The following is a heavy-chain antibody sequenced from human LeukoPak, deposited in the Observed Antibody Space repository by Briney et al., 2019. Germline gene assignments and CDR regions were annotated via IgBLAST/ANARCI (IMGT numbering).Heavy chain of an antibody. D-gene: IGHD6-13*01. CDR2: ISSSSSYT. CDR3: AKDEELTAAARSPPGDY. CDR1: GFTFSDYY. V-gene: IGHV3-11*05. Sequence: GGSLRLSWAVSGFTFSDYYISWIRQAPGKGVEWVSYISSSSSYTNYADSVKGRFTISRDNAKNSLYLQMNSLRAEDTAVYYCAKDEELTAAARSPPGDYWGQGTLVTVSS. J-gene: IGHJ4*02.